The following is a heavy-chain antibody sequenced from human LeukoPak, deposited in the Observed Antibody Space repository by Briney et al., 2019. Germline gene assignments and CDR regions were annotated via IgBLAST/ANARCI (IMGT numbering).Heavy chain of an antibody. D-gene: IGHD5-18*01. CDR2: IRYDGSIQ. V-gene: IGHV3-30*02. CDR1: GFTFRSYG. J-gene: IGHJ4*02. CDR3: AKGYGESHFDS. Sequence: GGSLTLSCTASGFTFRSYGMHLVRQAPGKGLEWVAFIRYDGSIQYYAHSVKGRFTISRDNSNNTLYLQMNTLRGDDTAVYFCAKGYGESHFDSWGQGPLVTVSS.